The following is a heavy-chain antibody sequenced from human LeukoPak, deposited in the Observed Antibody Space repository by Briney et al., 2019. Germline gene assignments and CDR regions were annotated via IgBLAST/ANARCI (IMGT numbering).Heavy chain of an antibody. CDR1: GGTLSSYA. Sequence: VASVKVSCKASGGTLSSYAISRVRQAPRQGLEWMGGIIPIFGTPNKAPTFQGRVTITADESTSTAYMELGSLRSEDTAVYYCASRSGYCSSTSCYTGWFDPWGQGTLVTVSS. CDR2: IIPIFGTP. CDR3: ASRSGYCSSTSCYTGWFDP. J-gene: IGHJ5*02. V-gene: IGHV1-69*01. D-gene: IGHD2-2*02.